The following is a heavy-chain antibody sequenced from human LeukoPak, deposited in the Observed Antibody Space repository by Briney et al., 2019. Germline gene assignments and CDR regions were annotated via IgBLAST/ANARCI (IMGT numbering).Heavy chain of an antibody. J-gene: IGHJ5*02. CDR1: GGSFSGYY. CDR2: INHSGST. Sequence: PSETLSLTCAVYGGSFSGYYWSWIRQPPGKGLEWIGEINHSGSTNYNPSLKSRVTISVDTSKNQFSLKLSSVTAADTAVYYCARGAQTYYYGSGSYLQYNWFDPWGQGTLVTVSS. D-gene: IGHD3-10*01. V-gene: IGHV4-34*01. CDR3: ARGAQTYYYGSGSYLQYNWFDP.